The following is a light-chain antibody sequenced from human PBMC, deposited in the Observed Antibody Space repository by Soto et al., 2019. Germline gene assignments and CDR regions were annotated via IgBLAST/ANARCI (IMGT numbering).Light chain of an antibody. Sequence: EIVLTQSPGTLSLSPGERVTLSCRASQSVSSGYLAWYQQKPGQAPRLLMYGASTRATGIPDRFSGSGFGTDFTLTISRLEPEDFAVYHCQQHGSSPWTFGQGTKVDIK. V-gene: IGKV3-20*01. CDR1: QSVSSGY. J-gene: IGKJ1*01. CDR2: GAS. CDR3: QQHGSSPWT.